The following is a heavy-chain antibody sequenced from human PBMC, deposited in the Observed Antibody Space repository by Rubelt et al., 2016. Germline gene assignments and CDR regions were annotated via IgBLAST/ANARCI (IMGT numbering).Heavy chain of an antibody. J-gene: IGHJ5*02. CDR3: ARDPTTRFTSTGWFDP. Sequence: QVQLVQSGAEVKKPGASVKVSCKASGYTFTSYGISWVRQAPGQGLEWMGWISAYNGNTNYEQKLQGRVNMNTDTSTSTAYMERRSLRSDDTAVYYCARDPTTRFTSTGWFDPWGQGTLVTVSS. CDR1: GYTFTSYG. CDR2: ISAYNGNT. V-gene: IGHV1-18*01. D-gene: IGHD5-12*01.